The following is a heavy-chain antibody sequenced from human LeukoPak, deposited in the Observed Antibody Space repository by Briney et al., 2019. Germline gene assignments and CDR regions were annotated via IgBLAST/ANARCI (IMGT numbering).Heavy chain of an antibody. Sequence: GASVKVSCKASGYTFTGYYMHWVRQAPGQGLEWMGRINPISGGTNYAQRFQGGVTMTRDTSISAAYMELSRLRSDDTAVYYCARVRHSTYYYDSSGYYPNWLDPWGQGPLVTVSS. J-gene: IGHJ5*02. D-gene: IGHD3-22*01. CDR2: INPISGGT. CDR3: ARVRHSTYYYDSSGYYPNWLDP. CDR1: GYTFTGYY. V-gene: IGHV1-2*06.